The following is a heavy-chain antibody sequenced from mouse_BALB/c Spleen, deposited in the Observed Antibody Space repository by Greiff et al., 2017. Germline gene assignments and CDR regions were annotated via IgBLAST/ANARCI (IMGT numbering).Heavy chain of an antibody. CDR2: INPYNDGT. D-gene: IGHD2-4*01. V-gene: IGHV1-14*01. CDR1: GYTFTSYV. J-gene: IGHJ3*01. CDR3: ASGYDYDSWFAD. Sequence: VQLKQSGPELVKPGASVKMSCKASGYTFTSYVMHWVKQKPGQGLEWIGYINPYNDGTKYNEKFKGKATLTSDKSSSTAYMELSSLTSEDSAVYYCASGYDYDSWFADWGQGTLVTVSA.